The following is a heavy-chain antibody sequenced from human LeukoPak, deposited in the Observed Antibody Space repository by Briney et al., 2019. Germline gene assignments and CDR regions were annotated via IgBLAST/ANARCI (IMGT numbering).Heavy chain of an antibody. J-gene: IGHJ4*02. CDR1: GFTFSTHW. CDR3: ARNLFDY. V-gene: IGHV3-7*01. CDR2: INPDGSDK. Sequence: GGSLRLSCEASGFTFSTHWMSWVRQAPGKGLEWVASINPDGSDKYYLDSVKVRFSISRDSTKNSLYLQMNSLRAEDTAVYYCARNLFDYWGQGTLVTVSS.